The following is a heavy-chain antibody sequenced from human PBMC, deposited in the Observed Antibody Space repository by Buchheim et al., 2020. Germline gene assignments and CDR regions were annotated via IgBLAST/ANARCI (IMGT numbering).Heavy chain of an antibody. Sequence: QVQLVESGGGVVQPGRSLRLSYAASGFTFSSYGMHWVRQAPGKGLEWVAVISYDGSNKYYADSVKGRFTISRDNSKNTLYLQMNSLRAEDTAVYYCAKGDSSSWYVLGYYYYGMDVWGQGTT. CDR1: GFTFSSYG. J-gene: IGHJ6*02. CDR3: AKGDSSSWYVLGYYYYGMDV. V-gene: IGHV3-30*18. CDR2: ISYDGSNK. D-gene: IGHD6-13*01.